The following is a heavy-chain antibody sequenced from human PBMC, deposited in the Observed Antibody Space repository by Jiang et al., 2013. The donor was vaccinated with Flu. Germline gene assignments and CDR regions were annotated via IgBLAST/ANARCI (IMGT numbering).Heavy chain of an antibody. CDR3: ARARHCSGGICYWGFNN. D-gene: IGHD2-15*01. J-gene: IGHJ4*02. Sequence: ADSVKGRFTISRDNAKNSLYLQMNSLRAEDTAVYYCARARHCSGGICYWGFNNWGQGTLVTVSA. V-gene: IGHV3-11*05.